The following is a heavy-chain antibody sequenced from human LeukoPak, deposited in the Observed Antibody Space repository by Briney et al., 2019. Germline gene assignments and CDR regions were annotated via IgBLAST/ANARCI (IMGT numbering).Heavy chain of an antibody. V-gene: IGHV3-21*01. CDR1: GFTFSSYS. J-gene: IGHJ3*02. CDR3: ARDYYGSGSYYTYAFDI. CDR2: ISSNSSYI. Sequence: KSGGSLRLSCAASGFTFSSYSMNCVRHAPGKGREWGSSISSNSSYIYYADSVKGRLTISRDNAKNSLYLQMNSLRAEETAVYYCARDYYGSGSYYTYAFDIWGQGTMVTVSS. D-gene: IGHD3-10*01.